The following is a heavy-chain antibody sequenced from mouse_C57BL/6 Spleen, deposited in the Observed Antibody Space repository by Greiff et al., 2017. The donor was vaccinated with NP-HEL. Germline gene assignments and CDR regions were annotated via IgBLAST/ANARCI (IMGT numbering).Heavy chain of an antibody. V-gene: IGHV2-2*01. CDR1: GFSLTSSG. Sequence: VQLQQSGPGLVQPSQSLSITCTVSGFSLTSSGVHWVRQSPGKGLEWLGVIWSGGSTDYNAAFISRLSISKDNSKSQVFFKMNSLQADDTAIYYCAGYGNYPWFAYWGQGTLVTVSA. J-gene: IGHJ3*01. CDR2: IWSGGST. CDR3: AGYGNYPWFAY. D-gene: IGHD2-1*01.